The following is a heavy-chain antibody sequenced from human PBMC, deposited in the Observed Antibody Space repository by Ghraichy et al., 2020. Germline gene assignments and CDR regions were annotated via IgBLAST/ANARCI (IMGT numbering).Heavy chain of an antibody. V-gene: IGHV4-34*01. CDR2: INHSGST. CDR3: ARQRSIVVVPAISRYYGMDV. Sequence: SETLSLTCAVYGGSFSGYYWSWIRQPPGKGLEWIGEINHSGSTYYNPSLKSRVTISVDTSKNQFSLKLSSVTAADTAVYYCARQRSIVVVPAISRYYGMDVWGQGTTVTVSS. D-gene: IGHD2-2*01. CDR1: GGSFSGYY. J-gene: IGHJ6*02.